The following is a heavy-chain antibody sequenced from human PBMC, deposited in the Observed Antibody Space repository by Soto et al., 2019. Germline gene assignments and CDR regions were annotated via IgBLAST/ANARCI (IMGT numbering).Heavy chain of an antibody. CDR3: ASTSIAAAGKDYNWFDP. D-gene: IGHD6-13*01. Sequence: PGESLKISRKGSGYSFTSYWIGWVRQMPGKGLEWMGIIYPGDSDTRYSPSFQGQVTISADKSISTAYLQWSSLKASDTAMYYCASTSIAAAGKDYNWFDPWGQGTLVTVSS. CDR2: IYPGDSDT. CDR1: GYSFTSYW. V-gene: IGHV5-51*01. J-gene: IGHJ5*02.